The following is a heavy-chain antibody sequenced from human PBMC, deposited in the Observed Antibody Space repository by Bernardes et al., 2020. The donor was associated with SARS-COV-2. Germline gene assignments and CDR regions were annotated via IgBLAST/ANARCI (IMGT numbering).Heavy chain of an antibody. J-gene: IGHJ3*02. D-gene: IGHD2-8*02. CDR1: GFTFSSYS. Sequence: GGSLRLSCAASGFTFSSYSISWIRQAPGKGLVWVSAIRGNGDTTYYADSVKGRFTISRDNSENTMYLQMNSLRVEATAVYYCAKEWGTVHGNAFDIWGHGTLVTVSS. V-gene: IGHV3-23*01. CDR2: IRGNGDTT. CDR3: AKEWGTVHGNAFDI.